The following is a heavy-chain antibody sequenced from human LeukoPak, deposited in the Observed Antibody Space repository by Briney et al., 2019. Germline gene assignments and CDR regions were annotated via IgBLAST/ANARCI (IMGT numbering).Heavy chain of an antibody. CDR2: IYPGDSDT. CDR1: GYSFTSYW. Sequence: GESLQISCKGSGYSFTSYWIGWVRQMPGKGLEWMGIIYPGDSDTRYSPSFQGQVTISADKSISTAYLQWSSLKASDTAMYYCARQWLRPKGGLGFGYWGQGTLVTVSS. CDR3: ARQWLRPKGGLGFGY. J-gene: IGHJ4*02. V-gene: IGHV5-51*01. D-gene: IGHD5-12*01.